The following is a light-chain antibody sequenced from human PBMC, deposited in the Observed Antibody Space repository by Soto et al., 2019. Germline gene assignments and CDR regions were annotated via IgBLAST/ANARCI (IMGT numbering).Light chain of an antibody. CDR2: LDS. CDR3: MQALQTPFT. J-gene: IGKJ4*01. Sequence: DIVMTQSPLSLPVTPGEPASISCRSSQSLLHSNGYNYLDWYLQKPGQSPQLLIYLDSNRASGVPDRFSGSGSGTDFTLKISRVEAEDVGVYYCMQALQTPFTFGGGTKVEIK. V-gene: IGKV2-28*01. CDR1: QSLLHSNGYNY.